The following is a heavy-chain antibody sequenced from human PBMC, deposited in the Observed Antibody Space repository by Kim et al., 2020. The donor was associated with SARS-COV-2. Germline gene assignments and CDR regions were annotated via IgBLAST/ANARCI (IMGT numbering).Heavy chain of an antibody. J-gene: IGHJ4*02. Sequence: SETLSLTCAVYGGSFSGYYWSWIRQPPGKGPEWIGEINHSGSTNYNPSLKSRVTISVDTSKNQFSLKLSSVTAADTAVYYCARGSSGYYIYWGQGTLVTVSS. D-gene: IGHD3-22*01. CDR1: GGSFSGYY. CDR2: INHSGST. V-gene: IGHV4-34*01. CDR3: ARGSSGYYIY.